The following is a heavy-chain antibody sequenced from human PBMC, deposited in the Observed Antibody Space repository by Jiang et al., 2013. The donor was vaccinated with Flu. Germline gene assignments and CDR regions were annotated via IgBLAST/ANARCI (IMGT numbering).Heavy chain of an antibody. CDR2: FDPEDGTT. Sequence: GAEVKKPGASVKVSCKVSGYTRTEFSMHWVRQSPEKGLEWMGGFDPEDGTTIYAQTFQGRVTMTGDTATDTAYMELSSLRSEDTAVYYCATGSKIELLSVRGCHFDYWGQGSLVTVSS. CDR3: ATGSKIELLSVRGCHFDY. V-gene: IGHV1-24*01. J-gene: IGHJ4*02. CDR1: GYTRTEFS. D-gene: IGHD3-10*02.